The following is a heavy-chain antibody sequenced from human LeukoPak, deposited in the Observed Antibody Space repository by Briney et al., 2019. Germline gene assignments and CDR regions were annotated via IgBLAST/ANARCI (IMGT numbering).Heavy chain of an antibody. D-gene: IGHD2-21*02. J-gene: IGHJ4*02. CDR2: INPNSGDT. CDR1: EYSFTAYY. V-gene: IGHV1-2*02. CDR3: ARAYCGGNCLPNNFDY. Sequence: ASVKVSCKASEYSFTAYYLHWVRRAPGQGLEWMGWINPNSGDTNFAQKFQGRVTMTRDTSISTAYMELSRLRSDDTAMYYCARAYCGGNCLPNNFDYWGQGTLVTVSS.